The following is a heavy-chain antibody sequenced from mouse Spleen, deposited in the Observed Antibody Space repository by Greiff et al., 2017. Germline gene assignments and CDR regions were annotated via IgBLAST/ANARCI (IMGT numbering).Heavy chain of an antibody. CDR2: IYPGDGDT. CDR1: GYAFSSSW. Sequence: QVQLQQSGPELVKPGASVKISCKASGYAFSSSWMNWVKQRPGQGLEWIGRIYPGDGDTNYNGKFKGKATLTADKSSSTAYMQLSSLTSVDSAVYFCARSRLYGSGYFDYWGQGTTLTVSS. V-gene: IGHV1-82*01. CDR3: ARSRLYGSGYFDY. D-gene: IGHD1-1*01. J-gene: IGHJ2*01.